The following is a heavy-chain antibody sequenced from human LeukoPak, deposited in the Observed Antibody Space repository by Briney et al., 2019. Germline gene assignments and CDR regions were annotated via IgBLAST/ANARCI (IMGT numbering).Heavy chain of an antibody. CDR1: GGSFSGYY. CDR3: ARRRVDVVAATEYNWFDP. Sequence: SETLSLTCAVYGGSFSGYYWSWIRQPPGKGLEWIGEINHSGSTNYNPSLKSRVTISVDTSKNQFSLKLSSVTAADTAVYYCARRRVDVVAATEYNWFDPWGQGTLVTVSS. V-gene: IGHV4-34*01. J-gene: IGHJ5*02. D-gene: IGHD6-19*01. CDR2: INHSGST.